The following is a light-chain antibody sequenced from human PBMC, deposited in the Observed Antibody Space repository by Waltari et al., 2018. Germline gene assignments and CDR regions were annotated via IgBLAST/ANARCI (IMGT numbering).Light chain of an antibody. Sequence: QSALTQPPSASGSPGQSVTISCTGTSSDVGGYDYVSWYQQHPGKAPKLVIYKVNKRPSGVPDRFSGSKSCNTASLTVSGLQAEDEADYYCTSYAGSNNFGVFGGGTKLTVL. V-gene: IGLV2-8*01. J-gene: IGLJ2*01. CDR3: TSYAGSNNFGV. CDR2: KVN. CDR1: SSDVGGYDY.